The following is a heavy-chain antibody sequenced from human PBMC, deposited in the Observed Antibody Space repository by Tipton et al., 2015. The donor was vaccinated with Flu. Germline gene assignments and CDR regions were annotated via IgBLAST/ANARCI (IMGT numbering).Heavy chain of an antibody. J-gene: IGHJ3*02. CDR3: ARLPYNWNDGWGAFDI. V-gene: IGHV3-53*01. CDR2: IYSGGST. CDR1: GFTVSSNY. D-gene: IGHD1-1*01. Sequence: SLRLSCAASGFTVSSNYMSWVRQAPGKGLEWVSVIYSGGSTYYADSVKGRFTISRDNSKNTLYLQMNSLRAEDTAVYYCARLPYNWNDGWGAFDIWGQGTMVTVSS.